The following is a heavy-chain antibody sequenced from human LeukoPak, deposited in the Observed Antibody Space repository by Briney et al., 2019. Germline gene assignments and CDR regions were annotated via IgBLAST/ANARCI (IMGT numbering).Heavy chain of an antibody. J-gene: IGHJ6*03. CDR3: ARVSYYYYMDV. CDR2: IKQDGSEK. CDR1: GFTFSSYW. Sequence: PGGSLRLSCAASGFTFSSYWMSWVRQAPGKGLEWVANIKQDGSEKYYVDSVKGRFTISRDNAKNSLYPQMNSLRAEDTAVYYCARVSYYYYMDVWGKGTTVTVSS. V-gene: IGHV3-7*01.